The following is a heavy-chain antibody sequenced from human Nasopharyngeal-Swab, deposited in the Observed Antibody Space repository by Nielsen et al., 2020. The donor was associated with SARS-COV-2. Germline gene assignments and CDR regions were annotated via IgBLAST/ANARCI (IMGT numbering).Heavy chain of an antibody. CDR2: ISGSGGST. CDR1: GFTFSSYA. J-gene: IGHJ4*02. V-gene: IGHV3-23*01. D-gene: IGHD1-26*01. Sequence: GGSLRLSCAASGFTFSSYAMSWVRQAPGKGLEWVSAISGSGGSTYYADSVKGRFTISRDNSKNTLYLQMNSLRAEDTAVYYCARDGVGAYLYYFDYWGQGTLVTVSS. CDR3: ARDGVGAYLYYFDY.